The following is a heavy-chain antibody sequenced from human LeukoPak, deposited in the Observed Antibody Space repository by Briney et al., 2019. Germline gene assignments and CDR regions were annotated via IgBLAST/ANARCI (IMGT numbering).Heavy chain of an antibody. J-gene: IGHJ6*02. CDR3: TRGPRPLRYCSGGSCPSYYSGMDV. CDR2: ISFDGNNK. Sequence: QPGGSLRLSCAASGFTFSDYAMHWVRVAPGKGLEWVAVISFDGNNKYYADSVKGRFTISRDNSKNTLFLQMNSLRVEDTAVYSCTRGPRPLRYCSGGSCPSYYSGMDVWGLGTTVTVSS. V-gene: IGHV3-30*04. CDR1: GFTFSDYA. D-gene: IGHD2-15*01.